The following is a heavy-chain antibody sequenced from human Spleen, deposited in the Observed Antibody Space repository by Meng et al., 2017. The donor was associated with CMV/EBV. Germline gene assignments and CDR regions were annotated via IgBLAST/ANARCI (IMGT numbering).Heavy chain of an antibody. CDR3: ARDGAELGNWFDP. CDR1: GASISSGGYY. V-gene: IGHV4-31*02. CDR2: TYNSGST. D-gene: IGHD1-26*01. J-gene: IGHJ5*02. Sequence: TVSGASISSGGYYWSWIRQYTGKGMEWIGYTYNSGSTYYNPSLKSRVSISVDTSKNQVFLKLSSVTAADTAVYYCARDGAELGNWFDPWGQGTLVTVSS.